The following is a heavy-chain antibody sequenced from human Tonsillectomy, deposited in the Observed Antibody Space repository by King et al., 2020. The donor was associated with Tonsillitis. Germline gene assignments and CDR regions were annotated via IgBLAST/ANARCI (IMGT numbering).Heavy chain of an antibody. CDR1: GGSISRSSSY. Sequence: LQLQESGPGLVKPSETLSLTCTVSGGSISRSSSYWGWIRQPPGKGLEWLGSIYYSGSTYYNPSLKSRVTISVDTSKNQFSLKLSSVTAADTAVCYCARQDYVDYSFDYWGQGTLVTVSS. CDR3: ARQDYVDYSFDY. J-gene: IGHJ4*02. D-gene: IGHD4-17*01. CDR2: IYYSGST. V-gene: IGHV4-39*07.